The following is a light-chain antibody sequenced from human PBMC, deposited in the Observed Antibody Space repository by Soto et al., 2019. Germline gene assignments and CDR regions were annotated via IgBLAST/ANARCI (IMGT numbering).Light chain of an antibody. V-gene: IGKV3-20*01. CDR1: QSVNIY. J-gene: IGKJ2*01. CDR2: GAS. CDR3: QQYGTPLHT. Sequence: EIVLTQSPGTLSLSPGERATLSCRASQSVNIYLAWYQQKPGRAPRLLMYGASRRATGIPDRFSDSGSGTDFTLIISRLEPEDFAVYYCQQYGTPLHTFGQGTKPEIK.